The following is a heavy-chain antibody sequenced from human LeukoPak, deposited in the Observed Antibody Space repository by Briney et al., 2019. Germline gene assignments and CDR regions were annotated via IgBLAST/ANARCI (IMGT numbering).Heavy chain of an antibody. CDR2: IIPIFGTA. CDR1: GGTFSSYA. V-gene: IGHV1-69*13. Sequence: SVKVSCKASGGTFSSYAISWVRQAPGQGLEWMGGIIPIFGTANYAQKFQGRVTITADESTSTAYMELSSLRSEDTAVYYCARGRVGGYCSSTSCSLGFDYWGQGTLVTVSS. D-gene: IGHD2-2*01. CDR3: ARGRVGGYCSSTSCSLGFDY. J-gene: IGHJ4*02.